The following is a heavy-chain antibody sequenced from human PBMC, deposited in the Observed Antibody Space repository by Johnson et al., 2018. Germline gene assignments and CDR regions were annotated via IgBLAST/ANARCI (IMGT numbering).Heavy chain of an antibody. V-gene: IGHV1-8*01. D-gene: IGHD6-13*01. Sequence: VQLVQSGAEVKKPGASVKVSCKASGYTFTSCDIWVRQATGQGLEWLGCINPKSRNTGYAQKFQGRVTMTRKTPKSKNCRGQRRRRATDTAGNYREIRPGTPPEAQTVWSREASDLRTRTCITVREDKQQLPQGHRQNHMDVRGRGTTVNVSS. CDR3: EIRPGTPPEAQTVWSREASDLRTRTCITVREDKQQLPQGHRQNHMDV. CDR2: INPKSRNT. J-gene: IGHJ6*03. CDR1: GYTFTSCD.